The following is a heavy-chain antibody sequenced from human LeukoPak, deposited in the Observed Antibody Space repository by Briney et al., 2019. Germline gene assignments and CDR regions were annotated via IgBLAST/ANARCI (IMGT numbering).Heavy chain of an antibody. D-gene: IGHD1-26*01. Sequence: GASVKVSCKASGYTFTSYYMHWVRQAPGQGLEWMGIINPSGGSTSYAQKFQGRVTMTRDTSASTAYMELSSLRSEDTAVYYCARESKWELALDYWGQGTLVTVSS. CDR1: GYTFTSYY. J-gene: IGHJ4*02. CDR2: INPSGGST. V-gene: IGHV1-46*01. CDR3: ARESKWELALDY.